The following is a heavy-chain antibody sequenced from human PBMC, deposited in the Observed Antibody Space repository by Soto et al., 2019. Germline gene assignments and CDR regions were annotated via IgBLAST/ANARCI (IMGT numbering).Heavy chain of an antibody. CDR2: VIPILGTA. CDR1: GGSLRTSV. J-gene: IGHJ4*02. V-gene: IGHV1-69*01. CDR3: ARLGHPGH. Sequence: QVQLVQSGAEVKKPGSSVKVSCTASGGSLRTSVISWVRQAPAQRLEWMGGVIPILGTANYAQKFQGRVTMTADEATSTAYMDLSSLSPDYTAVYYCARLGHPGHWGPGTLVIVSS.